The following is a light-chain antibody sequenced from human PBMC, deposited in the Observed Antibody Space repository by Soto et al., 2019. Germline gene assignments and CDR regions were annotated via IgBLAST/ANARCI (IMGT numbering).Light chain of an antibody. CDR1: SSAVGAYTS. V-gene: IGLV2-14*01. J-gene: IGLJ1*01. Sequence: QSVLTQPASVSGSPGQSITISCTGTSSAVGAYTSVSWYQQHPGKAPKLMIYEVSNRPSGVSNRFSGSKSANTASLTISGLQAEDEAHYYCSSYTSDNRSYVFGTGTKVTVL. CDR3: SSYTSDNRSYV. CDR2: EVS.